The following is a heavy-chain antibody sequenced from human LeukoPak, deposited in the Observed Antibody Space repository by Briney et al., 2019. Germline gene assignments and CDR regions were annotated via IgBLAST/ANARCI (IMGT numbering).Heavy chain of an antibody. Sequence: GGSLRLSCAASGFTFSSYSMNWVRQAPGKGLEWVSSISSSSSYIYYADSVKGRFTISRDNAKNSLYLQMNSLRAEDTAVYYCARDNLTRTVAYYWYYYYYGMDVWGQGTTVTVSS. CDR3: ARDNLTRTVAYYWYYYYYGMDV. V-gene: IGHV3-21*01. D-gene: IGHD3-10*01. CDR2: ISSSSSYI. CDR1: GFTFSSYS. J-gene: IGHJ6*02.